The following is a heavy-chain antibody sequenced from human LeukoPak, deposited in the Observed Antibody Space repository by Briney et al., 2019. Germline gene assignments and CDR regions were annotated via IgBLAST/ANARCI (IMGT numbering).Heavy chain of an antibody. CDR3: ARDTNGDGWFDP. J-gene: IGHJ5*02. CDR2: ISSSGSTI. Sequence: GESLRLSCAASGFTFSSYSMNWVRQAPGKGLEWVSYISSSGSTIYYADSVKGRFTISRDNAKNSLYLQMNSLRAEDTSVYYCARDTNGDGWFDPWGQGTLVTVSS. D-gene: IGHD4-17*01. CDR1: GFTFSSYS. V-gene: IGHV3-48*04.